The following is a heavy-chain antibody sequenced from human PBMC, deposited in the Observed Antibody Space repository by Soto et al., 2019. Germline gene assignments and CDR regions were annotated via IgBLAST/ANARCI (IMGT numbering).Heavy chain of an antibody. CDR3: AKLGNGTSPGDL. J-gene: IGHJ5*02. Sequence: GGSLRLSCAASGFSFSTYAMNWVRQAPGKGLEWVSVISGSGTKTDYADSVKGRFTISRDNSRNTLYLQINSLRGEDTAIYYCAKLGNGTSPGDLWGQGMLVTVSS. CDR1: GFSFSTYA. D-gene: IGHD2-8*01. CDR2: ISGSGTKT. V-gene: IGHV3-23*01.